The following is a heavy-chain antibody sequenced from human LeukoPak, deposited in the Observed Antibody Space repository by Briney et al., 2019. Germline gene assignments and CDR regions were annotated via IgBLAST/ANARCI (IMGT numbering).Heavy chain of an antibody. D-gene: IGHD1-14*01. CDR3: ARDIRIGGYADNRPFDP. CDR1: GGTFSSYA. Sequence: ASVKVSCKASGGTFSSYAISWVRQAPGQGLEWMGWISAYNGNTNYAQKLQGRVTMTTDTSTSTAYMELRSLRSDDTAVYYCARDIRIGGYADNRPFDPWGQGTLVTVSS. V-gene: IGHV1-18*01. CDR2: ISAYNGNT. J-gene: IGHJ5*02.